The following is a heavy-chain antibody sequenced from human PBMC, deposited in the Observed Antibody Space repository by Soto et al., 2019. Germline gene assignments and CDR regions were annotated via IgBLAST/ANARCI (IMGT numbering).Heavy chain of an antibody. J-gene: IGHJ6*02. CDR1: GFTFSNYG. CDR2: ISYEGSNR. Sequence: QVHLVESGGGVVQPERSLRLSCAASGFTFSNYGMHWVRQAPGKGLEWVALISYEGSNRYYADSVKGRFTISRDNPKNTLYLQMNGLRTEDTAIYYCAKRGHAEPTMEYYYAMDVWGQGTTVTVSS. CDR3: AKRGHAEPTMEYYYAMDV. D-gene: IGHD3-3*01. V-gene: IGHV3-30*18.